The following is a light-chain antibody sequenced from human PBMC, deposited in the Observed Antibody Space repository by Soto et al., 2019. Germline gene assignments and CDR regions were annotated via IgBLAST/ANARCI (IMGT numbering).Light chain of an antibody. J-gene: IGKJ1*01. CDR2: AAS. CDR1: QGIRND. CDR3: LQDYNYPWT. V-gene: IGKV1-6*01. Sequence: AIPMTQSPSSLSASVGDRVTITCRASQGIRNDLGWYQQKPGKAPELLIFAASNLQGGVPSRFSGSGSGTDFTLTISSLQPEDFATYYCLQDYNYPWTFGQGTKVEIE.